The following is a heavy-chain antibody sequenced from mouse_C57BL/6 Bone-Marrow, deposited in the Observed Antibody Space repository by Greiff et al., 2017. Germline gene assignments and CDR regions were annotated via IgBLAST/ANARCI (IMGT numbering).Heavy chain of an antibody. D-gene: IGHD2-4*01. CDR1: GYTFTSYW. J-gene: IGHJ3*01. V-gene: IGHV1-64*01. CDR3: AYDYEAWFAY. Sequence: QVQLQQPGAELVKPGASVKLSCKASGYTFTSYWMHWVKQRPGQGLEWIGMIHPSSGSTNYNEKFKSKATLTVDKSSSTAYMQLSSLTSEDSAVYYCAYDYEAWFAYWGQGTLVTVSA. CDR2: IHPSSGST.